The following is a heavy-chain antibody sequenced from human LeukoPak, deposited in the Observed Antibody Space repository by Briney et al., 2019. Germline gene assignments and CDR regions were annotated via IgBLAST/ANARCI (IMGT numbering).Heavy chain of an antibody. CDR2: ISSSSYI. Sequence: GGSLRLSCAASRFTFSSYSMNWVRQAPGKGLEWVSSISSSSYIYYADSVKGRFTISRDNAKNSLYLQMNSLRAEDTAVYYCAGGFYYYYYMDVWGKGTTVTISS. CDR1: RFTFSSYS. CDR3: AGGFYYYYYMDV. V-gene: IGHV3-21*01. D-gene: IGHD1-26*01. J-gene: IGHJ6*03.